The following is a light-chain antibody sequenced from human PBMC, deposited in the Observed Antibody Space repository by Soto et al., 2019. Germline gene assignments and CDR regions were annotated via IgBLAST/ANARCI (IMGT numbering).Light chain of an antibody. V-gene: IGKV3-15*01. J-gene: IGKJ2*02. Sequence: EIVMTQSPATLSLSPGERATLSCRASQSISSNFAWYQQKPGHAPSLLLYGASTRATGIPARFSGSGSGTDFTLTISSLQSEDFAVYYCHQYNNWPPRTFGQGTKLEIK. CDR2: GAS. CDR3: HQYNNWPPRT. CDR1: QSISSN.